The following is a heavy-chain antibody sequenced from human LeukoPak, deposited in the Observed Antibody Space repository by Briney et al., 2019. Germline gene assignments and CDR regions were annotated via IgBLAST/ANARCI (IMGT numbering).Heavy chain of an antibody. J-gene: IGHJ3*02. V-gene: IGHV4-34*01. CDR2: INHSGST. CDR3: ARDHRSSSTVVPSAFDI. Sequence: SETLSLTCAVYGGSFSGYYWSWIRQPPGKGLEWIGEINHSGSTNYNPSLKSRVTISVDTSKNQFSLKLSSVTAADTAVYYCARDHRSSSTVVPSAFDIWGQGTMVTVSS. CDR1: GGSFSGYY. D-gene: IGHD6-6*01.